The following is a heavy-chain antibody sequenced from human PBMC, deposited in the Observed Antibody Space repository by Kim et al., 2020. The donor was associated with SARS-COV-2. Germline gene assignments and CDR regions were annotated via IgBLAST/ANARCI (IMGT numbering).Heavy chain of an antibody. CDR2: ISGSGGTT. CDR3: MKGGWGSIWDH. V-gene: IGHV3-23*01. J-gene: IGHJ4*02. CDR1: GFTFTGYA. D-gene: IGHD2-21*01. Sequence: GGSLRLSCTTSGFTFTGYAMSWVRQAPGKGLEWVSSISGSGGTTYYVDSVKGRFTISRDNSKNTLYLQMSTLRADDTAVYYCMKGGWGSIWDHWGQGTLVTVSS.